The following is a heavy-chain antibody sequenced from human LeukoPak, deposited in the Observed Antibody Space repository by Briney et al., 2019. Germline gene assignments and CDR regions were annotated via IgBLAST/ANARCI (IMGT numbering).Heavy chain of an antibody. CDR1: GGSINNFY. Sequence: SETLSLTCTVSGGSINNFYWSWIRQPPGGGLEWVGYIYYSGSTNYNPSLKSRVTISVDTSKNQFSLKLSSVTAADTAVYYCARLARLTLIRGVTGYHSLDVWGKGTKVTVSS. CDR3: ARLARLTLIRGVTGYHSLDV. V-gene: IGHV4-59*01. CDR2: IYYSGST. J-gene: IGHJ6*04. D-gene: IGHD3-10*01.